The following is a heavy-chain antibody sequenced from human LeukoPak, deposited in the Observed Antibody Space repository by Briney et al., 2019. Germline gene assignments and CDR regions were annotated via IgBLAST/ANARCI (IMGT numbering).Heavy chain of an antibody. CDR3: AKGMDYVLTFPYDY. CDR1: GFTFSDAY. J-gene: IGHJ4*02. D-gene: IGHD2/OR15-2a*01. CDR2: IKQDGSEK. Sequence: PGGSLRLSCAASGFTFSDAYMDWVRQAPGKGLEWVANIKQDGSEKYYVDSVKGRFTISRDNAKNSLYLQMNSLRAEDTAVYYCAKGMDYVLTFPYDYWGQGTLVTVSS. V-gene: IGHV3-7*01.